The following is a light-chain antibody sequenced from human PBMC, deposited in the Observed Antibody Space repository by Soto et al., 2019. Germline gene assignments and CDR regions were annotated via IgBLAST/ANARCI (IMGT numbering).Light chain of an antibody. Sequence: QSVLTQPPSASGSPGQSVTISCTGTGSDVGSNNNVSWYQQHPGKAPKLVIYEVNKRPSGVPDRFSGSKSGNTASLTVSGLEDEDEADCSCGSYSGSKDVVFGGGTKLTVL. CDR2: EVN. V-gene: IGLV2-8*01. CDR1: GSDVGSNNN. J-gene: IGLJ3*02. CDR3: GSYSGSKDVV.